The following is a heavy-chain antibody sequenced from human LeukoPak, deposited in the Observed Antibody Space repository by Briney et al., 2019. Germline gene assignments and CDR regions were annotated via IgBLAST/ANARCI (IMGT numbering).Heavy chain of an antibody. J-gene: IGHJ3*02. CDR3: ARADRSDYYSAPNAFDI. CDR2: IDYSGST. CDR1: GGSISSHF. V-gene: IGHV4-59*11. D-gene: IGHD3-22*01. Sequence: SETLSLTCTVSGGSISSHFRGWIRQSPEKGLEWIGHIDYSGSTNSNPSLKSRVTMSVDTSKNQFSLRLSSVTAADTAVYFCARADRSDYYSAPNAFDIWGQGTMVAVSS.